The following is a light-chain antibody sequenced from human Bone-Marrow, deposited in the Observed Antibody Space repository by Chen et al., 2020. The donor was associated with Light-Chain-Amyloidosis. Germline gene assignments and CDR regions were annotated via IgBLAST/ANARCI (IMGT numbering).Light chain of an antibody. Sequence: QSALTQPASVSGSPGQSITISCTGTSSDVGGYNYVSWYQQHPAKAPKLMIYDVSNRPSGVSYRFSGSKSGNTASLTISGLQTEEEAEYYCSSYTSISTWVFGGGTKLTVL. CDR3: SSYTSISTWV. CDR2: DVS. V-gene: IGLV2-14*01. J-gene: IGLJ3*02. CDR1: SSDVGGYNY.